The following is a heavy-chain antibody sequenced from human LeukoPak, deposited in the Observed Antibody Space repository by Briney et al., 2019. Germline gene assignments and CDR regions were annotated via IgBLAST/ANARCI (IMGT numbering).Heavy chain of an antibody. CDR2: INHSGST. J-gene: IGHJ4*02. V-gene: IGHV4-34*01. CDR3: ARGGLYDSSGYYWDYFDY. D-gene: IGHD3-22*01. CDR1: GFTFSSYA. Sequence: PGGSLRLSCAASGFTFSSYAMSWVRQPPGKGLEWIGEINHSGSTNYNPSLKSRVTISVDTSKNQFSLKLSSVTAADTAVYYCARGGLYDSSGYYWDYFDYWGQGTLVTVSS.